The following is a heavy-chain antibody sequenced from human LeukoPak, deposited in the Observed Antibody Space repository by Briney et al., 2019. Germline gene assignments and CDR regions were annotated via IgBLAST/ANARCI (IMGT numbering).Heavy chain of an antibody. J-gene: IGHJ4*02. D-gene: IGHD6-13*01. V-gene: IGHV1-18*01. CDR2: ISAYNGDT. Sequence: ASVKVFCKASGYTFTSYGISWVRQAPGQGLEWMGWISAYNGDTNYAQKLQGRVTMTTDTSTSTAYMELRSLRSDDTAVYYCARGVAAASLVDYWGQGTLVTVSS. CDR3: ARGVAAASLVDY. CDR1: GYTFTSYG.